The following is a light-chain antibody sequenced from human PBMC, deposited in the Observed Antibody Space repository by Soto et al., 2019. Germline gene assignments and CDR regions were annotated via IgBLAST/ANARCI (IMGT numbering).Light chain of an antibody. V-gene: IGKV1-39*01. J-gene: IGKJ2*01. CDR2: GES. Sequence: DIPMTQSPSSLSASVGDRVTITCRASRSISSCLNWYQQKPGRAPNLLIFGESSLPSGVPSRFSGSGSGTHFTLPIRPLQPEDFATYYCQQTYSTPRTFGQGTKLEIK. CDR1: RSISSC. CDR3: QQTYSTPRT.